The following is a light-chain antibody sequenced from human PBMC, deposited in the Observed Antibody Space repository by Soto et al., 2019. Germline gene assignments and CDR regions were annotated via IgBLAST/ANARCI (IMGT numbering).Light chain of an antibody. J-gene: IGLJ1*01. CDR3: SSYTSSSTYA. Sequence: QSVLSQPASGSGSPGQSISISCTGTSSVVGGYNYVSWYQQHPGKAPKLMIYDVSNRPSGVSNRFSGSKSGNTASLTISGLQAEDEADYYCSSYTSSSTYAFGPGTKVTVL. CDR1: SSVVGGYNY. V-gene: IGLV2-14*01. CDR2: DVS.